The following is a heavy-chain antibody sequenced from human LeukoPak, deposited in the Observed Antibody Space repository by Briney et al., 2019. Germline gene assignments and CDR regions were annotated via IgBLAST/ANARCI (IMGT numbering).Heavy chain of an antibody. V-gene: IGHV1-24*01. Sequence: ASVKVSCKVSGYTLTELSIHWVRQAPGKGLEGMGGFDPEDGETIYSQKFQGRVTMTEDTSTDTAYMELSSLRSEDTAVYYCATGYSSSWYIDYWGQGTLVTVSS. D-gene: IGHD6-13*01. CDR3: ATGYSSSWYIDY. J-gene: IGHJ4*02. CDR1: GYTLTELS. CDR2: FDPEDGET.